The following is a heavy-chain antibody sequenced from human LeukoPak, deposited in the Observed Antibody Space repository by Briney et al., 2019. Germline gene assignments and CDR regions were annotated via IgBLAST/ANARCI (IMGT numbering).Heavy chain of an antibody. CDR1: GFTFSDYY. CDR2: ISSSGSTI. V-gene: IGHV3-11*04. J-gene: IGHJ4*02. Sequence: PGGSVRLSCAASGFTFSDYYMSCIRQAPGKGLEWVSYISSSGSTICYADSVKGRFTISRDNAKNSLYLQMNSLRAEDTAVYYCARDPGSSWYFGLDYWGQGTLVTVSS. CDR3: ARDPGSSWYFGLDY. D-gene: IGHD6-13*01.